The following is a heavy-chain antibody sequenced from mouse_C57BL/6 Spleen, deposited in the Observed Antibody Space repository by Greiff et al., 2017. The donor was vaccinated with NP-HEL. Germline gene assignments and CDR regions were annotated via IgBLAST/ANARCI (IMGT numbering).Heavy chain of an antibody. CDR1: GYTFTSYW. J-gene: IGHJ4*01. CDR2: IHPNSGST. CDR3: ARSTYYSNYGAMDY. V-gene: IGHV1-64*01. Sequence: LVESGAELVKPGASVKLSCKASGYTFTSYWMHWVKQRPGQGLEWIGMIHPNSGSTNYNEKFKSKATLTVDKSSSTAYMQLSSLTSEDSAVYYCARSTYYSNYGAMDYWGQGTSVTVSS. D-gene: IGHD2-5*01.